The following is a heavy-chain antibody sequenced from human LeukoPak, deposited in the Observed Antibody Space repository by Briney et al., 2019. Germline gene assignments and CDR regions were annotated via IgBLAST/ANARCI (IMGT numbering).Heavy chain of an antibody. J-gene: IGHJ5*02. CDR3: ARDMGYCSGGSCYNWFDP. D-gene: IGHD2-15*01. CDR1: GGTFSSYA. V-gene: IGHV1-69*05. CDR2: IIPIFGTA. Sequence: SVKVSCKASGGTFSSYAISWVRQAPGQGLEWMGGIIPIFGTANYAQKFQGRVTITTDESTSTAYMELSSLRPEDTAVYYCARDMGYCSGGSCYNWFDPWGQGTLVTVSS.